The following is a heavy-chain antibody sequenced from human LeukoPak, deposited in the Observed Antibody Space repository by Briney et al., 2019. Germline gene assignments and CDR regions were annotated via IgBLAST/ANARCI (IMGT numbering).Heavy chain of an antibody. J-gene: IGHJ3*02. CDR3: ARVGPYSQNAFDI. Sequence: SETLSLTCTVSGGSISSYYWSWIRQPPGKGLEWIGYIYYSGSTNYNPSLKSRVTISVDTSKNQFSLKLSSVTAADTAVYYCARVGPYSQNAFDIWGQGTMVTVSS. V-gene: IGHV4-59*01. CDR2: IYYSGST. CDR1: GGSISSYY. D-gene: IGHD2-21*01.